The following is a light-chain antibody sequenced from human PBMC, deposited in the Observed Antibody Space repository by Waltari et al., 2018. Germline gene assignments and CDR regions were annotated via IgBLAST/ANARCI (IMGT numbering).Light chain of an antibody. J-gene: IGKJ1*01. CDR2: GAS. CDR1: QSVSRS. V-gene: IGKV3-20*01. CDR3: QHYVRLPVS. Sequence: EIVLTQSLGTLSLSAGERANLSCRASQSVSRSLAWYQQKPGQAPRLLIYGASSRATGVPDRFSGSGSGTDFSLTISRLEPEDFAVYYCQHYVRLPVSFGQGTKVEIK.